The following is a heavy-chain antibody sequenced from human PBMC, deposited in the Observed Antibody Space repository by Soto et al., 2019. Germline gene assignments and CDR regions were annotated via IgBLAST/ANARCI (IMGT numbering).Heavy chain of an antibody. Sequence: SETLSLTCAVSGGSISSGGYSWSWIRQPPGKGLEWIGYIYHSGSTYYNPSLKSRVTISVDRSKNQFSLKLGSVTAADTAVYYCARTGPHDFMYYFDYWGQGTLVTVSS. J-gene: IGHJ4*02. CDR2: IYHSGST. V-gene: IGHV4-30-2*01. CDR1: GGSISSGGYS. D-gene: IGHD3-16*01. CDR3: ARTGPHDFMYYFDY.